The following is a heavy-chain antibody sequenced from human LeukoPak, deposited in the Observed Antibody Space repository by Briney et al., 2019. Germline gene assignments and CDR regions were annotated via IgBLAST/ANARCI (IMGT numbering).Heavy chain of an antibody. CDR1: GFTFSNYW. V-gene: IGHV3-7*01. Sequence: GGSLRLSCAASGFTFSNYWMSWVRQAPGKGLEWVANINRDGSEKYYVDSVKGRFTISRDNAKHSLYLQMNSLRAEDTAVYYCARVGATNDYWGQGTLVTVSS. D-gene: IGHD1-26*01. CDR2: INRDGSEK. J-gene: IGHJ4*02. CDR3: ARVGATNDY.